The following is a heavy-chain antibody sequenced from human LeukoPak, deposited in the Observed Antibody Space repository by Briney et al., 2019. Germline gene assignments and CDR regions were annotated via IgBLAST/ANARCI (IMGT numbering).Heavy chain of an antibody. D-gene: IGHD2-2*01. CDR3: ARGGYCTRTSCSLDY. CDR1: GFTFTSYG. CDR2: ISRSSSYI. Sequence: PGGSLRLSCAASGFTFTSYGMNWVRQAPGKGLEWVSSISRSSSYIYYAESVKGRFTISRDNANSPLYLQMNSLRAEDTAVYYCARGGYCTRTSCSLDYWGQGTLVTVSS. V-gene: IGHV3-21*01. J-gene: IGHJ4*02.